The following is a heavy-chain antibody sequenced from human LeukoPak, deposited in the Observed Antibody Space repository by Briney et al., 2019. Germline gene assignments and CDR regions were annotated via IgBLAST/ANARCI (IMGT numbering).Heavy chain of an antibody. CDR3: ARSVAPDY. CDR2: IIPILGIA. Sequence: ASVKVSCKASGGTFSSYAISWVRQAPGQGLEWMGRIIPILGIANYAQKFQGRVTITADKSTSTAYMELGSLRSDDTAVYYCARSVAPDYWGQGTLVTVSS. CDR1: GGTFSSYA. J-gene: IGHJ4*02. V-gene: IGHV1-69*04. D-gene: IGHD6-19*01.